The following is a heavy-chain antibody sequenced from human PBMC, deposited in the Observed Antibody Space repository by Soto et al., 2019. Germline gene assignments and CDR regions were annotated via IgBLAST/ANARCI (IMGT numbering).Heavy chain of an antibody. V-gene: IGHV3-33*01. Sequence: PGGSLRLSCAASGFTFSSYGMHWVRQAPGKGLEWVAVIWYDGSNKYYADSVKGRFTISRDNSKNTLYLQMNSLRAEDTAVYYCARERVDYDILTGSDYWGQGTLVTVSS. CDR3: ARERVDYDILTGSDY. J-gene: IGHJ4*02. CDR1: GFTFSSYG. D-gene: IGHD3-9*01. CDR2: IWYDGSNK.